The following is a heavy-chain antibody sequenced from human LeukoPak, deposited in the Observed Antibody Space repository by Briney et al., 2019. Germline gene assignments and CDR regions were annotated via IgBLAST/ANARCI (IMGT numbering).Heavy chain of an antibody. D-gene: IGHD3-10*01. CDR3: ARDPAKPYYYDP. J-gene: IGHJ5*02. V-gene: IGHV1-2*02. CDR2: INPNNGGT. Sequence: ASVKVSCKASGYTFTGYYLHWVRQAPGQGLEWMGWINPNNGGTKHAQKFQGRFTMSRDTSISTAYMELSRLTSDDTAVYYCARDPAKPYYYDPWGQGTLVTVSS. CDR1: GYTFTGYY.